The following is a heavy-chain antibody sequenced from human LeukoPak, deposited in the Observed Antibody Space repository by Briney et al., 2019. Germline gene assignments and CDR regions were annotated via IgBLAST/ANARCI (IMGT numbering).Heavy chain of an antibody. J-gene: IGHJ4*02. CDR2: INSDGSST. V-gene: IGHV3-74*01. D-gene: IGHD1-26*01. Sequence: GGSLRPSCAASGFTFSSYWMHWVRHAPGKGLVWVSRINSDGSSTSYADSVKGRFTISRDNAKNTLYLQMNSLRAEDTAVYYCASPRGSYFGFDYWGQGTLVTVSS. CDR3: ASPRGSYFGFDY. CDR1: GFTFSSYW.